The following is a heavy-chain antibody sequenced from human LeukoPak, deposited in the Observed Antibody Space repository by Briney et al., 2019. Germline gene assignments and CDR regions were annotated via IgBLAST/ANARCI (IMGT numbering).Heavy chain of an antibody. CDR2: IRYDGSDK. CDR1: GFTFSTYG. V-gene: IGHV3-30*02. Sequence: PGGSLRLSCAASGFTFSTYGMYWVGQAPGKGLEWVAFIRYDGSDKYYGDSVKGRFTISRDNSKNTLYLQMDSLRAEDTAVYYCAKARVVVAATTYCIDYWGQGTLVTVSS. J-gene: IGHJ4*02. CDR3: AKARVVVAATTYCIDY. D-gene: IGHD2-15*01.